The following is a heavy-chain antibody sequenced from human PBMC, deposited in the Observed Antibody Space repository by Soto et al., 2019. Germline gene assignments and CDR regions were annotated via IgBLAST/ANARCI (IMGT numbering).Heavy chain of an antibody. J-gene: IGHJ4*02. CDR1: GFTFDDYA. CDR3: AKGASTTVFAFNDY. Sequence: EVQLVESGGGLVQPGRSLRLSCAASGFTFDDYAMHWVRQPPEKGLEWVSSISWNSGNLGYADSVKGRFTISRDNAKNSLYLQMNSLRGEDTALYYCAKGASTTVFAFNDYWGQGTLVTVSS. V-gene: IGHV3-9*01. D-gene: IGHD4-17*01. CDR2: ISWNSGNL.